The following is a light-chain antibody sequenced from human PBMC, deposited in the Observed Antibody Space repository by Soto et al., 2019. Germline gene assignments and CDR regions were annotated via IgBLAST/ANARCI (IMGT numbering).Light chain of an antibody. Sequence: DIQMTQSPSTPSASVGDRVTITCRASQSISSRLAWYQQKPGKAPKLLIYKASSLESGVPSRFSGSGSGTEFTLTISSLQPDDFATYYCQQYNSYPWTFGQGTKVEIK. CDR1: QSISSR. CDR2: KAS. J-gene: IGKJ1*01. V-gene: IGKV1-5*03. CDR3: QQYNSYPWT.